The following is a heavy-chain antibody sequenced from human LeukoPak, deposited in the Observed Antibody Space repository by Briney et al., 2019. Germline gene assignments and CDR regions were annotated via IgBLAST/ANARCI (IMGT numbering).Heavy chain of an antibody. CDR2: VSYDGSNK. J-gene: IGHJ4*02. V-gene: IGHV3-30*04. Sequence: GRSLRLSCAASGFTFSSYAMHWVRQAPGKGLEWVAVVSYDGSNKYYADSVKGRFTISRDNSKNTLYLQMNSLRAEDTAVYYCARDPRPTSLLWFGELYAPFDYWGQGTLVTVSS. CDR3: ARDPRPTSLLWFGELYAPFDY. CDR1: GFTFSSYA. D-gene: IGHD3-10*01.